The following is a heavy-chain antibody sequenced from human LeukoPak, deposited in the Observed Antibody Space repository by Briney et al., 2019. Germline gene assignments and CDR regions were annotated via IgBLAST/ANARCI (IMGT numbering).Heavy chain of an antibody. D-gene: IGHD3-10*01. CDR2: IYVGGRT. CDR1: GFAVSSND. Sequence: GESLRLSCAASGFAVSSNDMSWVRQAPGKGLKWVSTIYVGGRTYYADSVKGRFTISRDDSKNMVYPQLNSLRAEDTATYFCERDLGDGEFDSWGQGTLVTVSS. V-gene: IGHV3-53*01. J-gene: IGHJ4*02. CDR3: ERDLGDGEFDS.